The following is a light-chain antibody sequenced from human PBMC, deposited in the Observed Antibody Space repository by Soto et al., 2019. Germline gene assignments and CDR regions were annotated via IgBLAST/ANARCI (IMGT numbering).Light chain of an antibody. CDR2: GNT. J-gene: IGLJ1*01. V-gene: IGLV1-40*01. Sequence: SVLTKPPSVSGAPGQRVTISCTRSSSNIGSTYDVQWYQQLPGTAPKLLIHGNTNRPSGAPDRFSGSKSGTSASLAITGLQADDEADYYCQSYDDSLSVHYVFGTGTKVTVL. CDR3: QSYDDSLSVHYV. CDR1: SSNIGSTYD.